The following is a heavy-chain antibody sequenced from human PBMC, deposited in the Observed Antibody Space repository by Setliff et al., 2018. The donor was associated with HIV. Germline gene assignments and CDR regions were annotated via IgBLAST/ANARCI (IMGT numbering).Heavy chain of an antibody. V-gene: IGHV4-4*08. J-gene: IGHJ4*02. CDR1: GGSIRSFF. CDR3: ARWVYNSAWSLDY. D-gene: IGHD6-19*01. CDR2: IYTSGSP. Sequence: PSETLSLTCTVSGGSIRSFFWSWIRQPPGKGLEWIGHIYTSGSPHYKSSLTSRLTISLDTSRNQFSLKLTSVTAADSATYYCARWVYNSAWSLDYWGQGTLVTVSS.